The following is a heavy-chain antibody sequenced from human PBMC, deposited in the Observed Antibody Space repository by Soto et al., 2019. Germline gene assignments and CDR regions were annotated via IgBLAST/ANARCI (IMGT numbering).Heavy chain of an antibody. CDR2: ISGSGGST. CDR3: AKERIAAAGTEYYYYGMAV. CDR1: GFTFSSYA. D-gene: IGHD6-13*01. V-gene: IGHV3-23*01. J-gene: IGHJ6*02. Sequence: EVQLLESGGGLVQPGGSLRLSCAASGFTFSSYAMSWVRQAPGKGLEWVSAISGSGGSTYYADSVKGRFTISRDNSKNPLYLQMSSLRAEDTAVYYCAKERIAAAGTEYYYYGMAVWGQGTTVTVSS.